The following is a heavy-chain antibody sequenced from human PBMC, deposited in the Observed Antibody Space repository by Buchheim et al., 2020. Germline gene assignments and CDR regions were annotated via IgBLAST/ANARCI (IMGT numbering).Heavy chain of an antibody. V-gene: IGHV3-7*01. CDR2: IKQDGSEK. CDR3: ARDQITDSGLKHYYYYYGMDV. D-gene: IGHD5-12*01. Sequence: EVQLVESGGGLVQPGGSLRLSCAASGFTFSSYWMSWVRQAPGKGLEWVANIKQDGSEKYYVDSVKGRFTISRDNAKNSLYLQMNSLRAEDTAVYYCARDQITDSGLKHYYYYYGMDVWGQGTT. J-gene: IGHJ6*02. CDR1: GFTFSSYW.